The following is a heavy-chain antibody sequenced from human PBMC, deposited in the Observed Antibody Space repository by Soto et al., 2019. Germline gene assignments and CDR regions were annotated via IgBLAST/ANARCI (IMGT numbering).Heavy chain of an antibody. J-gene: IGHJ3*02. CDR2: IYYSGST. V-gene: IGHV4-31*03. Sequence: LSLTCTVSGGSISSGGYYWSWIRQHPGKGLEWIGYIYYSGSTYYNPSLKSRVTISVDTSKNQFSLKLSSVTAADTAVYYCARDSATLTGDWAPDAFDIWGQGTRVT. CDR1: GGSISSGGYY. D-gene: IGHD7-27*01. CDR3: ARDSATLTGDWAPDAFDI.